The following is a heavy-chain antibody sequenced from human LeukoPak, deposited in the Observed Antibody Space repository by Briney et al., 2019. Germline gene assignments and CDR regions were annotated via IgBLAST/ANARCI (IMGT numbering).Heavy chain of an antibody. CDR1: GGSISSYY. CDR3: ARTLHLDGSGSYCLGY. Sequence: SETLSLTCTVSGGSISSYYWSWIRQPPGKGLEWIGYIYYSGSTNYNPSLKSRVTISVDTSKNQFSLKLSSVTAADTAVYYCARTLHLDGSGSYCLGYWGQGTLVTVSS. D-gene: IGHD3-10*01. V-gene: IGHV4-59*01. CDR2: IYYSGST. J-gene: IGHJ4*02.